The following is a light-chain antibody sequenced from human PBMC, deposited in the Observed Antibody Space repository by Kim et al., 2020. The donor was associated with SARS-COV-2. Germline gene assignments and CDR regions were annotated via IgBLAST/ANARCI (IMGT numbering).Light chain of an antibody. Sequence: GDRVTITSRASQDISSALAWYQQKPGKAPNLLIYDASSLDSGVPSRFSGSGSGTDFALTISSLHPEDSATYYCQQFNNYPTFGQGTKVDIK. CDR1: QDISSA. J-gene: IGKJ1*01. CDR3: QQFNNYPT. V-gene: IGKV1D-13*01. CDR2: DAS.